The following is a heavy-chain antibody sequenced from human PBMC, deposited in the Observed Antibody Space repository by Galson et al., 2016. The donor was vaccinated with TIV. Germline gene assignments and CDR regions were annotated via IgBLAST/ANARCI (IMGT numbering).Heavy chain of an antibody. V-gene: IGHV1-58*01. J-gene: IGHJ4*02. Sequence: SVKVSCKASGFTFITYAVHWVRQPRGQRLEWIAWIVTGSGNTNSADTFQQRFTITRDMSKNTPYLQLSSLGSEDTAVYYCAEDAIPANGNMAYWGQGTLVTVSS. CDR2: IVTGSGNT. D-gene: IGHD2-8*01. CDR1: GFTFITYA. CDR3: AEDAIPANGNMAY.